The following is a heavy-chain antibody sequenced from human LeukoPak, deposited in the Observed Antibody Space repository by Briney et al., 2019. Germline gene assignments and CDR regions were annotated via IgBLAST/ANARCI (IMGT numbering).Heavy chain of an antibody. Sequence: GGSLRLSCAASGFTFSSYNMKWVRQAPGKGLEWVSFISSSSSYIYSADSVKGRFTISRDNAKNSLYLQMNSLRAEDTAVDYCAREDCSGGSCYSSDFNWFDPWGQGTLVTVSS. CDR1: GFTFSSYN. D-gene: IGHD2-15*01. V-gene: IGHV3-21*01. CDR3: AREDCSGGSCYSSDFNWFDP. J-gene: IGHJ5*02. CDR2: ISSSSSYI.